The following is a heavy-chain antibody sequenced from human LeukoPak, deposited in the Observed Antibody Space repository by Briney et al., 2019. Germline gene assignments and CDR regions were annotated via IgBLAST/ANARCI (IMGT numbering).Heavy chain of an antibody. CDR2: IDWDDDK. D-gene: IGHD6-19*01. CDR3: ARNVADPEGYYYYGMDV. CDR1: GFSLSTSGMC. Sequence: SGPTLVNPTQTLTLTCTFSGFSLSTSGMCVSWIRQPPGKALEWLALIDWDDDKYYSTSLKTRLTISKDTSKNQVVLTMTNMDPVDTATYHCARNVADPEGYYYYGMDVWGQGTTVTVSS. J-gene: IGHJ6*02. V-gene: IGHV2-70*01.